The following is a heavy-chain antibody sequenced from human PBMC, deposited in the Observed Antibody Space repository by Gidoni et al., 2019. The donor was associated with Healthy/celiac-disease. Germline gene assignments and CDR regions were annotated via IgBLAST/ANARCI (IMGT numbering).Heavy chain of an antibody. J-gene: IGHJ5*02. CDR1: GGSISSSSYY. CDR3: ARQASGVVVTAIGWFDP. D-gene: IGHD2-21*02. CDR2: IYYGWST. V-gene: IGHV4-39*01. Sequence: QLQLQESGPGLVKPSETLSLTCTVSGGSISSSSYYWGWIRQPPGKGLEWIGSIYYGWSTYYNPSLKSRVTISVDTSKNQFSLKLSSVTAADTAVYYCARQASGVVVTAIGWFDPWGQGTLVTVSS.